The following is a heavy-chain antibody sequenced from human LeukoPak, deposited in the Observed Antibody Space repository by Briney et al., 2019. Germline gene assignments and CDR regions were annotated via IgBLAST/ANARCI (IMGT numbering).Heavy chain of an antibody. V-gene: IGHV1-69*13. Sequence: GASVKVSCKASGGTFSSYAISWVRQAPGQGLEWMGGIIPTFGTANYAQKFQGRVTITADESTSTAYMELSSLRSEDTAVYYCARGAGILWFGEIRSYYMDVWGKGTTVTISS. CDR1: GGTFSSYA. D-gene: IGHD3-10*01. J-gene: IGHJ6*03. CDR3: ARGAGILWFGEIRSYYMDV. CDR2: IIPTFGTA.